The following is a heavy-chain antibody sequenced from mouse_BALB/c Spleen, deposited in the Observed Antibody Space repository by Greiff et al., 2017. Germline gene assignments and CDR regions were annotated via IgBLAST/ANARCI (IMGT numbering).Heavy chain of an antibody. CDR1: GFTFSSYA. J-gene: IGHJ3*01. CDR3: ARGITTATAWFAY. D-gene: IGHD1-2*01. CDR2: ISSGGST. V-gene: IGHV5-6-5*01. Sequence: EVQLVESGGGLVKPGGSLKLSCAATGFTFSSYAMSWVRQTQEKRLEWVASISSGGSTYYPDSVKGRFTNSRDNARNILYLQMSSLRSEDTAMYYCARGITTATAWFAYWGQGTLVTVSA.